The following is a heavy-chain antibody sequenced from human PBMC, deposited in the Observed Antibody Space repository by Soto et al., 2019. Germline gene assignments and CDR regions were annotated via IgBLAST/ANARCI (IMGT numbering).Heavy chain of an antibody. CDR2: IYPGDSDT. CDR3: ARPSRGNIAAAGYGMDV. D-gene: IGHD6-13*01. Sequence: PGESLKISCKASGYTFTGYWIGWVRQMPGKGLEWMGIIYPGDSDTRYSPSFQGQVTISADKSISTAFLQWSSLKASDTAMYYCARPSRGNIAAAGYGMDVWGHGTTVTVSS. V-gene: IGHV5-51*01. J-gene: IGHJ6*02. CDR1: GYTFTGYW.